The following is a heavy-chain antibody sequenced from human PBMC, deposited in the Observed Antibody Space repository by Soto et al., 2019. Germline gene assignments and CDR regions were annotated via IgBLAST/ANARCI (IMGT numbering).Heavy chain of an antibody. J-gene: IGHJ5*02. Sequence: GGSLRLSCAASGFTFSSYAMSWVRQAPGKGLEWVSAISGSGGSTYYADSVKGRFTISRDNSKNTLYLQMNSLRAEDTAVYYCAKEWGGEAVRRGFNWFDPWGQGTLVTVSS. D-gene: IGHD2-21*01. CDR3: AKEWGGEAVRRGFNWFDP. CDR2: ISGSGGST. CDR1: GFTFSSYA. V-gene: IGHV3-23*01.